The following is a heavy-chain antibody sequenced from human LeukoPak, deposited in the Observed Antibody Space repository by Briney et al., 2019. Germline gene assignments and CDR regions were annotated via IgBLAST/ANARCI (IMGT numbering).Heavy chain of an antibody. Sequence: ASVNVSFKASGYTFTSYDINWVRQATGQGLEWMGWMNPNSGNTGYAQKFQGRVTMTRNTSISTAYMELSSLRSEDTAVYYCARGKFGYSSSWYGGEVDYWGQGTLVSVSS. J-gene: IGHJ4*02. CDR2: MNPNSGNT. CDR3: ARGKFGYSSSWYGGEVDY. V-gene: IGHV1-8*01. D-gene: IGHD6-13*01. CDR1: GYTFTSYD.